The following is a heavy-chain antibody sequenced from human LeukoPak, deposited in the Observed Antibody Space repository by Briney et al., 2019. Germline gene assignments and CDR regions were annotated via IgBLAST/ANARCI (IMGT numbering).Heavy chain of an antibody. V-gene: IGHV3-48*03. D-gene: IGHD3-9*01. CDR3: ARDQGKARYFDWLLYDAFDI. CDR1: GFTFSSYE. CDR2: ISSSGGTI. J-gene: IGHJ3*02. Sequence: GGSLRLSCAASGFTFSSYEMNWVRQAPGKGLEWVSYISSSGGTIYYADSVKGRFTISRDNAKNSLYLQMNSLRAEDTAVYYCARDQGKARYFDWLLYDAFDIWGQGTMVTVSS.